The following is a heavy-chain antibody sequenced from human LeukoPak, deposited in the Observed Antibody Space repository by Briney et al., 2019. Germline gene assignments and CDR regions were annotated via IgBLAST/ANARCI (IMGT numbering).Heavy chain of an antibody. CDR1: GFXFSSFR. CDR3: ARGISGSNYFDY. CDR2: ISSSSSTI. V-gene: IGHV3-48*02. Sequence: GGSLRLSCAASGFXFSSFRIHWVRQAPGKGLEWVSHISSSSSTIYYADSVKGRFTISRDNAKNSLFLQMNSLRDEDTAVYYCARGISGSNYFDYWGQGTLVTVSS. D-gene: IGHD1-26*01. J-gene: IGHJ4*02.